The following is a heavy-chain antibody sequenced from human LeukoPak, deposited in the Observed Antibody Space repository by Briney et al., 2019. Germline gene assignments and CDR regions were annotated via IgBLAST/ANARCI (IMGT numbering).Heavy chain of an antibody. CDR1: GFTFSNHA. D-gene: IGHD3-16*01. V-gene: IGHV3-66*02. J-gene: IGHJ4*02. CDR2: IYSGGST. CDR3: ARSDWGKRAHFDY. Sequence: GGSLRLSCAASGFTFSNHAMHWVRQAPGKGLEWVSVIYSGGSTYYADSVKGRFTISRDNSKNTLYLQMNSLRAEDTAVYYCARSDWGKRAHFDYWGQGTLVTVSS.